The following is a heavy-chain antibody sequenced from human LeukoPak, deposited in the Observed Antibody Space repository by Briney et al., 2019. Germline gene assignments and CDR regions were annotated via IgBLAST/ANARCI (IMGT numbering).Heavy chain of an antibody. V-gene: IGHV4-38-2*02. J-gene: IGHJ2*01. CDR2: IYHSVNT. CDR1: GYSISSDDY. D-gene: IGHD1-14*01. Sequence: SETLSLTCSVSGYSISSDDYWGWIRQPPGKGLEWIGSIYHSVNTFYNPSLKSRLTTSVDTSKNHFSLKLTSVTAADTAVYYCARDPGRSKTWYFDLWGRGTLVTVSS. CDR3: ARDPGRSKTWYFDL.